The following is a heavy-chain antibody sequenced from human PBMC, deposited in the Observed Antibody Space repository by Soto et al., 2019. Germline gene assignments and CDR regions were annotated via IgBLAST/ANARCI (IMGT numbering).Heavy chain of an antibody. CDR1: GDTFTDDY. CDR2: VNPSGGHT. CDR3: ARGPDHSKVGY. J-gene: IGHJ4*02. V-gene: IGHV1-46*01. Sequence: ASVKVACKASGDTFTDDYIHWVRQAPGQGLEWMGTVNPSGGHTTYAQHFLGRVTMSLDTSNNHFSLKLSSVTTTDTAVYYCARGPDHSKVGYWGQGTLVTVSS. D-gene: IGHD4-4*01.